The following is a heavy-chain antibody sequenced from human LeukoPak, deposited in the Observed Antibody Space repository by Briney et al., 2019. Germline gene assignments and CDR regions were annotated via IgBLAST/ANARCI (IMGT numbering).Heavy chain of an antibody. CDR2: IYYSGST. Sequence: SETLSLTCTVSGGSISSYYWSWIRQPPGKGLEWIGFIYYSGSTIYNPSLKSRVTISVDTSKNQFSLKLSSVTAADTAVYYCASSRGYSYGYYYYWGQGTLVTVSS. J-gene: IGHJ4*02. D-gene: IGHD5-18*01. CDR3: ASSRGYSYGYYYY. CDR1: GGSISSYY. V-gene: IGHV4-59*01.